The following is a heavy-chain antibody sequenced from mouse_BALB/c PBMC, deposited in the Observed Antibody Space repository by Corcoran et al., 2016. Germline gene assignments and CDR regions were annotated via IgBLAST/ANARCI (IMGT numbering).Heavy chain of an antibody. D-gene: IGHD2-1*01. J-gene: IGHJ2*01. CDR3: AREVPGGNPFDY. CDR1: GYTFTSYV. V-gene: IGHV1S136*01. CDR2: VYPYNDGT. Sequence: EVQLQQSGPEVVKPGASVKMSCKASGYTFTSYVIHWVIQQPGQGLEWIGYVYPYNDGTRCNEKFKGKATLTSDKSSSTAYLELSSLTSEDSAVYYCAREVPGGNPFDYWGQGTTLTVSS.